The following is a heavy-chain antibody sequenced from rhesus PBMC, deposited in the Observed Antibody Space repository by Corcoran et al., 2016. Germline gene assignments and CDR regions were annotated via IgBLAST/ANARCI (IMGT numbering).Heavy chain of an antibody. CDR1: GYSISSGYG. J-gene: IGHJ4*01. V-gene: IGHV4-122*02. CDR2: ISYSGST. CDR3: ARDWERQPFDY. D-gene: IGHD6-25*01. Sequence: QLQLQESGPGLVKPSETLSLTCAVSGYSISSGYGWSWIRQPPGKGLEWMGYISYSGSTRYNPSLKSRVTSARDTSTKQFSLKLSSVTAADTAVYYCARDWERQPFDYWGQGVLVTVSS.